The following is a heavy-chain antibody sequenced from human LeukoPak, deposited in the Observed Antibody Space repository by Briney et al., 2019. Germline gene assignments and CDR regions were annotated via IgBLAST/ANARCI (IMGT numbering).Heavy chain of an antibody. J-gene: IGHJ4*02. D-gene: IGHD3-22*01. CDR2: IYYSGST. CDR1: GGSISSYY. CDR3: ASRPITMIVVVNGDY. V-gene: IGHV4-59*05. Sequence: SETLSLTCTVSGGSISSYYWSWIRQPPGKGLEWIGSIYYSGSTYYNPSLKSRVTISVDTSKNQFSLKLSSVTAADTAVYYCASRPITMIVVVNGDYWGQGTLVTVSS.